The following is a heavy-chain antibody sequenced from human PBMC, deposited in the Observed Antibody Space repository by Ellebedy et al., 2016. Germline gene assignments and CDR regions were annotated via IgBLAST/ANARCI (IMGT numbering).Heavy chain of an antibody. Sequence: GGSLRLSCAASGFTFSDYYMSWIRQAPGKGLEWVSYISSSSSYTTNADSVKGRFTVSRDNAKNSLYLQMNSLRAEDTAVYYCARGFASGTTLDQWGQGTLVTVSS. CDR3: ARGFASGTTLDQ. CDR2: ISSSSSYT. CDR1: GFTFSDYY. J-gene: IGHJ4*02. D-gene: IGHD1-7*01. V-gene: IGHV3-11*06.